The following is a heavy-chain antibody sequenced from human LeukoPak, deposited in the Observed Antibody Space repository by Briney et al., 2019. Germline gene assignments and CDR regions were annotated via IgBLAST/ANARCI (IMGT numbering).Heavy chain of an antibody. Sequence: PSETLSLTCTVSGYSISSGYYWGWIRQPPGKGLEWIGSIYHSGRTFYNPSLKSRVTISVDTSKNQFSLKLISVTAADTAVYYCARSHWGPFGSRIANWFDPWGQGTLVTVSS. D-gene: IGHD7-27*01. CDR1: GYSISSGYY. V-gene: IGHV4-38-2*02. J-gene: IGHJ5*02. CDR2: IYHSGRT. CDR3: ARSHWGPFGSRIANWFDP.